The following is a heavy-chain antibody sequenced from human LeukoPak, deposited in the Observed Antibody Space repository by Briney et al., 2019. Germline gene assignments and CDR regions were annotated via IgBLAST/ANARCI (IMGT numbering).Heavy chain of an antibody. Sequence: GASVKVSCKASGYTFTSYYMHWVRQAPGQGLEWMGIINPSGGSTSYAQEFQGRVTMTRDTSTSTVYMELSSLRSEDTAVYYCAREVSITGTTYPPAYYYYMDVWGKGTTVTVSS. D-gene: IGHD1-7*01. CDR2: INPSGGST. V-gene: IGHV1-46*01. CDR3: AREVSITGTTYPPAYYYYMDV. J-gene: IGHJ6*03. CDR1: GYTFTSYY.